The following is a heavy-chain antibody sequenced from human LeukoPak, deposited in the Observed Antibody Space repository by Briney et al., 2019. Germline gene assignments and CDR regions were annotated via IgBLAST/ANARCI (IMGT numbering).Heavy chain of an antibody. CDR1: GFTFSSYE. V-gene: IGHV3-48*03. CDR3: ARDYSGDFDY. D-gene: IGHD5-12*01. Sequence: LPGGSLRLSCAASGFTFSSYEMNWVRQAPGKGLEWVSYISCSGSTIYYADSVKGRFTISRDNAKNSLYLQMNSLRAEDTAVYYCARDYSGDFDYWGQGTLVTVSS. CDR2: ISCSGSTI. J-gene: IGHJ4*02.